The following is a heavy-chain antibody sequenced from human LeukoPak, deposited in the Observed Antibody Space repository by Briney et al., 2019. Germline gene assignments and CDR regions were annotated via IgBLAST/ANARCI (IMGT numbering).Heavy chain of an antibody. D-gene: IGHD2-21*01. J-gene: IGHJ4*02. CDR1: GFTFSSYS. CDR3: AREPEGVIPFFDY. Sequence: GGSLRLSCAASGFTFSSYSMNWVRQAPGKGLEWVSSISSSSSYIYYADSVKGRFTISRDNAKNSLYLQMNSLRAEDTAVYYCAREPEGVIPFFDYWGQGTLVTVSS. V-gene: IGHV3-21*01. CDR2: ISSSSSYI.